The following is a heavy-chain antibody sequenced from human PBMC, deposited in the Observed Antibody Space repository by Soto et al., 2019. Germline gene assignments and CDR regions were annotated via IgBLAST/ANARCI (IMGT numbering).Heavy chain of an antibody. CDR2: IYWDGDK. Sequence: QITLKESGPTLVKPTQTLTLTCTFSGFSLSTNGVGVGWIRQPPGKALEWLAFIYWDGDKRYSPSLKSRLTITKDTSKNQVVLTMTNMDPVDTATYYCAHRRGAYYFDYWGQGTLVTVSS. V-gene: IGHV2-5*02. CDR3: AHRRGAYYFDY. D-gene: IGHD1-26*01. J-gene: IGHJ4*02. CDR1: GFSLSTNGVG.